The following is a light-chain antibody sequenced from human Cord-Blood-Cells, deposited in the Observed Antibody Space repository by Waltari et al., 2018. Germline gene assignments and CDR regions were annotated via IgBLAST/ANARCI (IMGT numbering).Light chain of an antibody. V-gene: IGLV4-69*01. CDR1: SANSSYP. Sequence: QLVLTQSPSASASLGASVQLPCTLTSANSSYPLAWHTQQPEKRPRYLMKLNSDGSHSQGDGIPDRFSGASSGAERYLTISSLQSEDEADYYCQTWGTGIWVFGGGTKLTVL. J-gene: IGLJ3*02. CDR3: QTWGTGIWV. CDR2: LNSDGSH.